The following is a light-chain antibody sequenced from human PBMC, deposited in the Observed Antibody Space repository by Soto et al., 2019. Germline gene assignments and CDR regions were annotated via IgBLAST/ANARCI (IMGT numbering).Light chain of an antibody. CDR1: SSDVGDSTY. Sequence: VQPQPASVPWSPGDSITVACTGISSDVGDSTYVSWYQQHPGKAPRLLISDVNNRPSGVSPRFSGSKSGNTASLTISGLQAEAEALYFCTSYRRGTIYVFGNGTKSPS. CDR3: TSYRRGTIYV. V-gene: IGLV2-14*03. J-gene: IGLJ1*01. CDR2: DVN.